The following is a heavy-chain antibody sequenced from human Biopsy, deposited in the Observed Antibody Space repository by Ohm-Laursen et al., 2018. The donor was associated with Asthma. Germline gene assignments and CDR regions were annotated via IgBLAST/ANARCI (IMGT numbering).Heavy chain of an antibody. V-gene: IGHV4-30-2*01. J-gene: IGHJ6*02. CDR1: GDSINSGGYS. CDR2: LFHSGAT. CDR3: ARMITMIQAANYYSYAMDV. Sequence: SDTLSLTWAVSGDSINSGGYSWDRVRQPPGKGLEWIGYLFHSGATHHNPSLKSRVTISVDRSKRQFSLKVNSVTAADTAVYYCARMITMIQAANYYSYAMDVWGQGTTVTVSS. D-gene: IGHD3-22*01.